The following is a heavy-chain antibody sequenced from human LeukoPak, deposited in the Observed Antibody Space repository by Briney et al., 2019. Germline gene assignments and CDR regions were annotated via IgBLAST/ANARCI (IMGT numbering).Heavy chain of an antibody. J-gene: IGHJ5*02. CDR1: GGSISSYY. Sequence: SETLSLTCTVSGGSISSYYWSWIRQPAGKGLEWIGRIYTSGSTNYNPSLKSRVTMSVDTSKNQFSLKLGSVTAADTAVYYCARDAGCSGGSCYPNWFDPWGQGTLVTVSS. D-gene: IGHD2-15*01. V-gene: IGHV4-4*07. CDR2: IYTSGST. CDR3: ARDAGCSGGSCYPNWFDP.